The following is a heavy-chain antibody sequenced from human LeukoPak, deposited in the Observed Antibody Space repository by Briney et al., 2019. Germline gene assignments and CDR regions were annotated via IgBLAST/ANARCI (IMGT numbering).Heavy chain of an antibody. CDR2: IIPIFGTA. J-gene: IGHJ4*02. D-gene: IGHD2-21*02. CDR3: ARLCGGDCPDDY. Sequence: GSSVKVSCKXSGGTFSSYAISWVRQAPGQGLEWMGGIIPIFGTANYSQKFQGRVTITTDESTSTAYMELSSLRSEDTAVYYCARLCGGDCPDDYWGQGTLVTVSS. V-gene: IGHV1-69*05. CDR1: GGTFSSYA.